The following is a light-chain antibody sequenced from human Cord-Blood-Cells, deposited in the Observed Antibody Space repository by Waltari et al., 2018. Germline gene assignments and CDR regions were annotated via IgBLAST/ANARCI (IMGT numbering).Light chain of an antibody. CDR2: AVS. CDR1: SSDVGGYNH. V-gene: IGLV2-8*01. CDR3: SSYAGSNNLV. Sequence: QSALTLPPSPTGSPGQSVTISCTGTSSDVGGYNHVSWYQQHPGKAPKLMIYAVSKRPSGVPDRFSGSKSGNTASLTVSGLQAEDEADYYCSSYAGSNNLVFGGGTKLTVL. J-gene: IGLJ3*02.